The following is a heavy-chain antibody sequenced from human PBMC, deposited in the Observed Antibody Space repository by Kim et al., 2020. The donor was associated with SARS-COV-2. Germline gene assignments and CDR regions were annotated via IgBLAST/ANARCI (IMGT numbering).Heavy chain of an antibody. J-gene: IGHJ4*02. CDR1: GFTFSRHT. CDR2: ISSSGSSI. CDR3: ARGSSVAVAGRLVDD. Sequence: GSLRLSCAASGFTFSRHTMNWVRQAPGKGLEWISCISSSGSSIYYADSVKGRFTVSRDNAKNSLYLQINSLRVEDTAVYYCARGSSVAVAGRLVDDWGQGTLVTVSS. V-gene: IGHV3-21*06. D-gene: IGHD6-19*01.